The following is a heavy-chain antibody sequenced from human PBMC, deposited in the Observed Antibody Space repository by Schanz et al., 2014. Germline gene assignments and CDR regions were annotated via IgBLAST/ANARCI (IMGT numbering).Heavy chain of an antibody. CDR2: INAHTGNT. V-gene: IGHV1-18*01. CDR1: GYIFGSHG. Sequence: QLMQSGSEVRKPGASVKVSCKASGYIFGSHGMTWVRQAPGQGPELMGWINAHTGNTQYAQKFQGVVNMTRDTVTTTVHLELTRLRTDDTAIYDSARVDIATYRCSSAGAFDIWGQGTRVTVSS. CDR3: ARVDIATYRCSSAGAFDI. D-gene: IGHD6-19*01. J-gene: IGHJ3*02.